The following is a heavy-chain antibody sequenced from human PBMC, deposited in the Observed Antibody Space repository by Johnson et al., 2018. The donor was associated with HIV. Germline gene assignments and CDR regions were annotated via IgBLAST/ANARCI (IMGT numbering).Heavy chain of an antibody. Sequence: QVQLVESGGGVVQPGGSLKLSCAASEFTFSSYDMHWVRQAPGKGLEWVTFIRYDGSNKYYADSVKGRFTISRDNSKNTLYLQMNSLKTEDTAVYYCTTAKWLLGAFVIWGQGTMVTVSS. CDR2: IRYDGSNK. CDR1: EFTFSSYD. CDR3: TTAKWLLGAFVI. V-gene: IGHV3-30*02. D-gene: IGHD3-22*01. J-gene: IGHJ3*02.